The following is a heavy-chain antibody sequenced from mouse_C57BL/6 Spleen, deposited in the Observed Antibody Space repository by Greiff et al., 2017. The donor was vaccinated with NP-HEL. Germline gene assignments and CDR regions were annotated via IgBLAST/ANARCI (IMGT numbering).Heavy chain of an antibody. CDR2: IRNKANGYTT. CDR3: ARLLGRDAMDY. V-gene: IGHV7-3*01. Sequence: EVKVVESGGGLVQPGGSLSLSCAASGFTFTDYYMSWVRQPPGKALEWLGFIRNKANGYTTEYSASVKGRFTISRDNSQSILYLQMNALRAEDSATYYCARLLGRDAMDYWGQGTSVTVSS. J-gene: IGHJ4*01. CDR1: GFTFTDYY. D-gene: IGHD4-1*01.